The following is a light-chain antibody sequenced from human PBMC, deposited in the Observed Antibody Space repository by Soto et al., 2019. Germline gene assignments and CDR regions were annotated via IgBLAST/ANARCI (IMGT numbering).Light chain of an antibody. CDR3: QQYGSSPGT. Sequence: DVQLNQSPSSLSASVEDGVTITCGTRQATSNYLNWYQQKPGKAPKLLIFGAKPLQSGVPSRFSGSGSGTDFTLTISRLEPEDFAVYYCQQYGSSPGTFGQGTKA. J-gene: IGKJ1*01. CDR1: QATSNY. CDR2: GAK. V-gene: IGKV1-39*01.